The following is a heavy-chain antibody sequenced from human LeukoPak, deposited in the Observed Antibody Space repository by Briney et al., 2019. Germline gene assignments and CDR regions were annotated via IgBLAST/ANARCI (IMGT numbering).Heavy chain of an antibody. Sequence: PGGSLRLSCAASGFTFSSYAMHWVRQAPGKGLEWVAVISYDGSNKYYADSVKGRFTISRDNSKNTLYLQMNSLRAGDTAVYYCARGSNYYDSSGYLYYFDDWGQGTLVTVSS. CDR3: ARGSNYYDSSGYLYYFDD. V-gene: IGHV3-30-3*01. CDR1: GFTFSSYA. J-gene: IGHJ4*02. CDR2: ISYDGSNK. D-gene: IGHD3-22*01.